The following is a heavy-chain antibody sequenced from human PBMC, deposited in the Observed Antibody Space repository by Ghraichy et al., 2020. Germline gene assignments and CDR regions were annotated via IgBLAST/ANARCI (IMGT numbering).Heavy chain of an antibody. V-gene: IGHV4-31*03. CDR1: GGSINSGGFY. Sequence: SETLSLTCTVSGGSINSGGFYWSWVRQHPGKGLEWIGFISHSGSTNYSPSLKSRITMSVDTSTNHFSLKLSSVTAADTAVYYCARARTLLYCSGGSCSSGFLDCWGQGALVTVSS. J-gene: IGHJ4*02. CDR2: ISHSGST. CDR3: ARARTLLYCSGGSCSSGFLDC. D-gene: IGHD2-15*01.